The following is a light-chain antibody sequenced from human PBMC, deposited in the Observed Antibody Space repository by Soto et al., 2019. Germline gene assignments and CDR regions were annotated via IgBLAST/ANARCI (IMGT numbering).Light chain of an antibody. Sequence: DIQMTQSPSSLSASVGDRVTITCRASQSINNCLNWYQQKPGKAPNLLIYAASSLQSGVPSRFSGSGSGTHFPLTLSSLPPEDFATYYCHQGFNTPNTFGPGTKVDIK. V-gene: IGKV1-39*01. J-gene: IGKJ3*01. CDR1: QSINNC. CDR3: HQGFNTPNT. CDR2: AAS.